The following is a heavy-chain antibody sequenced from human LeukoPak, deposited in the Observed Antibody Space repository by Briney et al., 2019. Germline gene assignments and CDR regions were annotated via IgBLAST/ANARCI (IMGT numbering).Heavy chain of an antibody. CDR3: ARDEDYGSGSYYY. CDR2: IYHSGNI. V-gene: IGHV4-4*02. D-gene: IGHD3-10*01. J-gene: IGHJ4*02. Sequence: SETLSLTCVVSGGSISSLNWWSWVRQPPGKGLEWIGEIYHSGNINSNPSLTSRVTISLDESKNQFSLKLSSVTAADTAVYYCARDEDYGSGSYYYWGQGTLVTVSS. CDR1: GGSISSLNW.